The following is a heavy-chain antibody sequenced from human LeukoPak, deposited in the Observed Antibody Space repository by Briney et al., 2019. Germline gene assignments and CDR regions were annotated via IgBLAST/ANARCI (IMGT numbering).Heavy chain of an antibody. CDR2: IRSKTDGGTT. D-gene: IGHD6-19*01. V-gene: IGHV3-15*01. CDR1: GFIFSNVW. J-gene: IGHJ4*02. CDR3: TTYVAVAGTRHFDS. Sequence: GGSLRLSCAASGFIFSNVWMSWVRQAPGKGLEWIGRIRSKTDGGTTDYAAPVKDRITISRDDSKNTLFLQINSLKSEDTAVYYCTTYVAVAGTRHFDSWGEG.